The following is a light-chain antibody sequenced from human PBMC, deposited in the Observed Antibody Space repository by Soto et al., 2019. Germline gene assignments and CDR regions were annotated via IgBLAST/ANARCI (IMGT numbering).Light chain of an antibody. CDR3: QQFWT. CDR2: GAS. J-gene: IGKJ1*01. V-gene: IGKV3-20*01. Sequence: EIVLTQSPGTLYLSRGERATLSCRASQSVSSSYLASYQQKPGQAPRLLIYGASSRATGIPDRFSGSGSGTDFTLTISRLEPEDFTVYYCQQFWTFGQGTKVEIK. CDR1: QSVSSSY.